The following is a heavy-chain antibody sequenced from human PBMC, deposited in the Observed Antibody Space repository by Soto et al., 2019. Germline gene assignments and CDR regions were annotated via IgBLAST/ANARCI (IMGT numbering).Heavy chain of an antibody. CDR2: ISTYNGNT. Sequence: GASVKVSCKASGYTFTTYGMSWVRQAPGQGLDWMGWISTYNGNTKYAESLQGRVSMTTDTTTSTAYMELKSLTSDDTAVYYCARGPSDYCDNSGNYLQDQWSQGSLDTVS. J-gene: IGHJ4*02. D-gene: IGHD3-22*01. CDR1: GYTFTTYG. CDR3: ARGPSDYCDNSGNYLQDQ. V-gene: IGHV1-18*01.